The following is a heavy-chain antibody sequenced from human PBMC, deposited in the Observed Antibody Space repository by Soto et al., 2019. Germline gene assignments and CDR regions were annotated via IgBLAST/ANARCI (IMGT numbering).Heavy chain of an antibody. CDR2: IYSGGST. V-gene: IGHV3-66*01. Sequence: GGSLRLSCAASGLTVSSNYMSWVRQAPGKGLEWVSVIYSGGSTYYADSVKGRFTISRDNSKNTLYLQMNSLRAEDTAVYYCARDSTYYYYYGMDVWGQRTTVTVSS. CDR3: ARDSTYYYYYGMDV. D-gene: IGHD3-16*01. J-gene: IGHJ6*02. CDR1: GLTVSSNY.